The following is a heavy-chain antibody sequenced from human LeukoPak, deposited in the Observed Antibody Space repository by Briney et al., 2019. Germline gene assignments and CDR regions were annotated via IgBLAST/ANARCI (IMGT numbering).Heavy chain of an antibody. Sequence: SQTLSLTCAISGDSVSSNSVAWNWIRQPPSRGLEWLGRTYYMSKWYNDYAVSVKGRITINPDTSKNQFSLQLNSVTPEDTAVHYCTRGGANFDYWGQGTLVTVSS. J-gene: IGHJ4*02. CDR3: TRGGANFDY. CDR2: TYYMSKWYN. V-gene: IGHV6-1*01. CDR1: GDSVSSNSVA.